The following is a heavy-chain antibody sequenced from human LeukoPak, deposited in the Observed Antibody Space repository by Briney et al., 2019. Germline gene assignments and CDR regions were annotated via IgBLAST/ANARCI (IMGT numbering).Heavy chain of an antibody. CDR3: ASCSGGSCYSFDY. Sequence: GGSLRLSCAASGFTFSSYAMHWVRQAPGKGLEYVSAISSNGGSTYYANSVKGRFTISRDNSKNTLCLQMGSLRAEDMAVYYCASCSGGSCYSFDYWGQGTLVTVSS. J-gene: IGHJ4*02. V-gene: IGHV3-64*01. CDR2: ISSNGGST. D-gene: IGHD2-15*01. CDR1: GFTFSSYA.